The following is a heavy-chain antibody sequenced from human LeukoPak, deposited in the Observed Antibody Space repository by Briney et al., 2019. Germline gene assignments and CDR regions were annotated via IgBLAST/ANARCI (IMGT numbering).Heavy chain of an antibody. CDR1: GYTFTSYG. Sequence: ASVKVSCKASGYTFTSYGISWVRQAPGQGLEWMGWISAYNGNTNYAQRLQGRVSMTTDTSTSTAYMELRSLRSDDTDVYYCARIGVAAKPYYYYMDVWGKGTTVTVSS. CDR3: ARIGVAAKPYYYYMDV. V-gene: IGHV1-18*01. CDR2: ISAYNGNT. J-gene: IGHJ6*03. D-gene: IGHD2-15*01.